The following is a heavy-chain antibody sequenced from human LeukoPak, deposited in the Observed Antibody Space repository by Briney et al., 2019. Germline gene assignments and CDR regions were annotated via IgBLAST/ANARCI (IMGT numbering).Heavy chain of an antibody. V-gene: IGHV3-30*18. Sequence: GRSLRLSCAASRFTLSNYGMHWVRQAPGKGLEWVAIISYDGSNKYYADSVKGRFTISRDNSKNTLYLQMNSLRVEDSAVYYCAKTPLQDCSGGSCYSYWYFDLWGRGTLVTVSS. CDR2: ISYDGSNK. D-gene: IGHD2-15*01. CDR3: AKTPLQDCSGGSCYSYWYFDL. CDR1: RFTLSNYG. J-gene: IGHJ2*01.